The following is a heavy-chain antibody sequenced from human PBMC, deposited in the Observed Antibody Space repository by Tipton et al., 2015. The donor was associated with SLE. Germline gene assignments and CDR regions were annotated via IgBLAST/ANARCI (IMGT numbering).Heavy chain of an antibody. CDR3: TRDPYYYDSSGSPYSY. CDR2: IYHSGRT. D-gene: IGHD3-22*01. V-gene: IGHV4-38-2*02. J-gene: IGHJ4*02. CDR1: GYPISSGYY. Sequence: TLSLTCAVSGYPISSGYYWGWIRQPPGKGLEWIGSIYHSGRTYYNPSLKSRVTISVDTSQNQFSLKLNSVTAADTAVYYCTRDPYYYDSSGSPYSYWGQGTLVTVSS.